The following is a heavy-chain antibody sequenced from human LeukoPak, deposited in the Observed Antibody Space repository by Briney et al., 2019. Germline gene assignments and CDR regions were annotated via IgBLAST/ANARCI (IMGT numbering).Heavy chain of an antibody. CDR1: GFTFSPYW. CDR2: VKQDGSEK. J-gene: IGHJ4*02. CDR3: GRGWYVCGYSD. D-gene: IGHD3-22*01. V-gene: IGHV3-7*04. Sequence: GGSLRLSCAGSGFTFSPYWMSWVRQAPGKGLEWVANVKQDGSEKYYVDSVKGRFAISRDNAKNSLYLQMNSLRAKDTAVYYCGRGWYVCGYSDWGQGTPVTVSS.